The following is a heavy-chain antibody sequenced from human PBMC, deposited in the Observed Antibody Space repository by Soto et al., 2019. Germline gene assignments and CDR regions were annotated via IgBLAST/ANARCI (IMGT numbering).Heavy chain of an antibody. CDR3: ARGGIPITIFGVANLNYYMDV. J-gene: IGHJ6*03. Sequence: GASVKVSCKASGYTFTGYYMHWVRQAPGQGLEWMGWINPNSGGTNYAQKFQGWVTMTRDTSISTAYMELSRLRSDDTAVYYCARGGIPITIFGVANLNYYMDVWGKGTTVTVSS. V-gene: IGHV1-2*04. CDR1: GYTFTGYY. D-gene: IGHD3-3*01. CDR2: INPNSGGT.